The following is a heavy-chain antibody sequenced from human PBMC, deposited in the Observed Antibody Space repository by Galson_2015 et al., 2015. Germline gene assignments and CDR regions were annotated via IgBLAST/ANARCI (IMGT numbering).Heavy chain of an antibody. CDR1: GGTFSSYA. CDR3: ARDENGGIRFGELLNHHYYGMDV. V-gene: IGHV1-3*01. J-gene: IGHJ6*02. D-gene: IGHD3-10*01. Sequence: SVKVSCKASGGTFSSYAISWVRQAPGQRLEWMGWINAGNGNTKYSQKFQGRVTITRDTSASTAYMELSSLRSEDTAVYYCARDENGGIRFGELLNHHYYGMDVWGQGTTVTVSS. CDR2: INAGNGNT.